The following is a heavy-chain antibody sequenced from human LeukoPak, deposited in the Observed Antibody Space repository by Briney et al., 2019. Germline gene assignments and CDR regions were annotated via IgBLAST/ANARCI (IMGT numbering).Heavy chain of an antibody. J-gene: IGHJ4*02. CDR3: AKEGLSGEAGSIIY. V-gene: IGHV3-23*01. Sequence: GGSLRLSCAASGFAFSSYAMSWVRQAPGKGLEWVSAITSVGSTFYADSVKGRFTISRDSSKNTLYLQMNSLRVDDTAVYYCAKEGLSGEAGSIIYWGQGTLVTVSS. D-gene: IGHD2-21*01. CDR2: ITSVGST. CDR1: GFAFSSYA.